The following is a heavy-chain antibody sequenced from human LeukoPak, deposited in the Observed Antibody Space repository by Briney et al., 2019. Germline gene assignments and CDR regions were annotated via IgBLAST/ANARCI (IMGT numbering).Heavy chain of an antibody. J-gene: IGHJ4*02. CDR2: ISAYKGNT. CDR1: GYTFTSYG. CDR3: ARSKEHYYDSSGYPRGFDY. V-gene: IGHV1-18*01. Sequence: ASVKVSCKASGYTFTSYGISWVRQAPGQGLEWMGWISAYKGNTNYAQKIQGRVTMTTDTSMSTAYMELRSLRSDDTAVYYCARSKEHYYDSSGYPRGFDYWGQGTLVTVSS. D-gene: IGHD3-22*01.